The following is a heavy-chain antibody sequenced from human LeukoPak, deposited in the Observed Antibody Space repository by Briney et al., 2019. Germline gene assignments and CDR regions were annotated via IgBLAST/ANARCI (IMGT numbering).Heavy chain of an antibody. CDR1: GGTFISYA. Sequence: ASVKVSCKASGGTFISYAISWVRQAPGQGLEWMGGIIPIFGTANYAQKFQGRVTITADESTSTAYMELSSLRSEDTAVYYCARDLYSGSYPRLFDYWGQGTLVTVSS. CDR3: ARDLYSGSYPRLFDY. CDR2: IIPIFGTA. J-gene: IGHJ4*02. V-gene: IGHV1-69*13. D-gene: IGHD1-26*01.